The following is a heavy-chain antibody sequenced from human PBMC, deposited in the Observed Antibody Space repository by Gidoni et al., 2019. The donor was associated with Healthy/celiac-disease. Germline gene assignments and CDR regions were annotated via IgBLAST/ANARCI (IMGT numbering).Heavy chain of an antibody. CDR1: GFPFSSYS. CDR3: ARDPDTAMVMYYFDY. D-gene: IGHD5-18*01. Sequence: EVQLVESGGGLVQPGGSLRISCAASGFPFSSYSMNWVRKAPGKGLEWVSYISSSSSTIYYADSVKGRFTISRDNAKNSLYLQMNSLRDEDTAVYYCARDPDTAMVMYYFDYWGQGTLVTVSS. CDR2: ISSSSSTI. J-gene: IGHJ4*02. V-gene: IGHV3-48*02.